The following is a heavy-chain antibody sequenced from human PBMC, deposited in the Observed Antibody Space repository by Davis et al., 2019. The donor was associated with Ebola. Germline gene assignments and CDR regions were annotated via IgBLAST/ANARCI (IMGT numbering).Heavy chain of an antibody. CDR3: ARDRSSGWYDAFDI. Sequence: SETLSLTCTVSGVSISSSTYYWGWIRQPPGKGLEWIGSVYYSGSTYYNPSLKSRVTMSVDTSKTHFSLKVSSVTAADTAVYYCARDRSSGWYDAFDIWGQGTMVTVSS. D-gene: IGHD6-19*01. J-gene: IGHJ3*02. CDR1: GVSISSSTYY. V-gene: IGHV4-39*07. CDR2: VYYSGST.